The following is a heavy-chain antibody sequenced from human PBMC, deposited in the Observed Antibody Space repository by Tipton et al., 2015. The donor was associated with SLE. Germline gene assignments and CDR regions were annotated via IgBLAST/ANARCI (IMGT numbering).Heavy chain of an antibody. CDR2: IYYSGST. Sequence: TLSLTCTVSGGSISSSSYYWGWIRQPPGKGLEWIGSIYYSGSTYYNPSLKSRVTISVDTSKNQFSLKLSSVTAADTAVYYCARGAAWYYGSGRNNYFDYWGQGTLVTVSS. CDR3: ARGAAWYYGSGRNNYFDY. D-gene: IGHD3-10*01. CDR1: GGSISSSSYY. J-gene: IGHJ4*02. V-gene: IGHV4-39*01.